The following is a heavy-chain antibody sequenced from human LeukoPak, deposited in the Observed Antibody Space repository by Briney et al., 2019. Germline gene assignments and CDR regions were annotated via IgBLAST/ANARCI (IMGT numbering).Heavy chain of an antibody. CDR3: AKDEAAVLRFFDWKSPIDF. V-gene: IGHV3-30*18. D-gene: IGHD3-9*01. Sequence: GGSLRLSCVGSGFTFSRYAVHWVRLAPGKGLEWVALISHDGSNKYFADSVKGRFTISRDNSKNTLYLQMKSLRGDDTAVYYCAKDEAAVLRFFDWKSPIDFWGQGTLVTVSS. CDR1: GFTFSRYA. J-gene: IGHJ4*02. CDR2: ISHDGSNK.